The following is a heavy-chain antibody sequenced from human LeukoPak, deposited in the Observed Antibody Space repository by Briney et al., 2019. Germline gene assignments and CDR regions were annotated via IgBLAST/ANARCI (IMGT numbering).Heavy chain of an antibody. J-gene: IGHJ4*02. V-gene: IGHV3-30*04. CDR3: ARDTGTFDY. Sequence: TGGSLRLSCAASGFTFSSYAMHWVRQAPGKGLEWVAVISYDGSNKYYADSVKGRFTISRDNSKNTLYLQMNSLRAEDTAVYCCARDTGTFDYWGQGTLVTVSS. CDR2: ISYDGSNK. CDR1: GFTFSSYA. D-gene: IGHD1-1*01.